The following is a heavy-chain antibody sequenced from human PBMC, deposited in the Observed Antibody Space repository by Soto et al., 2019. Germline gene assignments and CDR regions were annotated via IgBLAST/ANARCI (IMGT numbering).Heavy chain of an antibody. CDR2: FDPEHGET. J-gene: IGHJ6*02. V-gene: IGHV1-24*01. Sequence: ASVKVSCKVSGCTLTELSMHWVRQAPGKGLEWMGGFDPEHGETIYAQKFQGRVTMTEDTSTDTAYMELSRLRSVDTAVYYCATGNTAYDYYGMDVWGQGTTVTVSS. CDR3: ATGNTAYDYYGMDV. D-gene: IGHD2-21*02. CDR1: GCTLTELS.